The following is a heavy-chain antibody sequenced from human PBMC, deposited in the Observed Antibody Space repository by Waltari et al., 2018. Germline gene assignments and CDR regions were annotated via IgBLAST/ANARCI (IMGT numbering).Heavy chain of an antibody. V-gene: IGHV1-69*02. Sequence: QVQLVQSGAEVKKPGSSVKVSCKASGGTFSSYTISWVRQAPGQGLEWMGRIIPILGIANYAQKFQGRVTITADKSTSTAYMELSSLRSEDTAVYYCARSWSPHIVVVPAAMKSRQSWGQGTLVTVSS. J-gene: IGHJ4*02. CDR3: ARSWSPHIVVVPAAMKSRQS. D-gene: IGHD2-2*01. CDR1: GGTFSSYT. CDR2: IIPILGIA.